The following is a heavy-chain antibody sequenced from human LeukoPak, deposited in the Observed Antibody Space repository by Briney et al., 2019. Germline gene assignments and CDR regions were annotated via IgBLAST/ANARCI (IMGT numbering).Heavy chain of an antibody. V-gene: IGHV4-59*08. CDR3: ARHTNQQLVGFDY. CDR2: IYYSGST. D-gene: IGHD6-13*01. J-gene: IGHJ4*02. CDR1: GGSISSYY. Sequence: HSETLSLTCTVPGGSISSYYWSWIRQPPGKGLEWIGYIYYSGSTNYNPSLKSRVTISVDTSKNQFSLKLSSVTAADTAVYYCARHTNQQLVGFDYWGQGTLVTVSS.